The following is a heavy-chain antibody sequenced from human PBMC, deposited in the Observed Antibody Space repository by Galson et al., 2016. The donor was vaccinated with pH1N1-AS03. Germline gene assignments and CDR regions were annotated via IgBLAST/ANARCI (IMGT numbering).Heavy chain of an antibody. V-gene: IGHV1-18*01. CDR3: ARDAAYYYGMDV. D-gene: IGHD6-25*01. Sequence: SVKVSCKASGYTFTNCGVSWVRQAPGQGLEWMGGISSFNGYTTYAQKLQDRVTMTRDTSTSTAYMELRSLRSDDTAVYFCARDAAYYYGMDVWGQGTTVNVS. CDR1: GYTFTNCG. CDR2: ISSFNGYT. J-gene: IGHJ6*02.